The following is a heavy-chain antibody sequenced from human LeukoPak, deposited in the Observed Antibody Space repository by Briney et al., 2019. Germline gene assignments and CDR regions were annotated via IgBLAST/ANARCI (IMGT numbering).Heavy chain of an antibody. CDR2: IYYSGST. Sequence: SETLSLTCTVSGGSISTYYWSWVRQPPGKGLEWIGYIYYSGSTNYNPSLKSRVTISVDTSKNQFSLKLSSVTAADTAVYYCAADPMVRGVYYYYYMDVWGKGTTVTVSS. CDR1: GGSISTYY. V-gene: IGHV4-59*01. CDR3: AADPMVRGVYYYYYMDV. D-gene: IGHD3-10*01. J-gene: IGHJ6*03.